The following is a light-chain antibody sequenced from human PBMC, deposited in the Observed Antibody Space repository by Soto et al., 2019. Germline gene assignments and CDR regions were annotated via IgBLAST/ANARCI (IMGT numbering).Light chain of an antibody. Sequence: DIHITQSPSSVSSSVVDIFTVTCRSSQGISSWLAWYQQKPGKAPKFLIYAASSLQSGVPSRFSGSGSGTDFTLTINSLQPEDFATYYCQQANSFPLTFGGGTKVDIK. CDR3: QQANSFPLT. CDR2: AAS. J-gene: IGKJ4*01. CDR1: QGISSW. V-gene: IGKV1D-12*01.